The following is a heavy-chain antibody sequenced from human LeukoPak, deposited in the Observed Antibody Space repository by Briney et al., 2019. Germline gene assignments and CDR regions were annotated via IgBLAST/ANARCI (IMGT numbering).Heavy chain of an antibody. CDR2: INPSGGST. V-gene: IGHV1-46*01. D-gene: IGHD5-12*01. Sequence: ASVKVSCKPSGYTFTSYYIHWVRQAPGQGLEWMGIINPSGGSTSYAQKLQGRVTMTTDTSTSTAYMELRSLRSDDTAVYYCARVGLMDIVATIWGQGTLVTVSS. J-gene: IGHJ4*02. CDR1: GYTFTSYY. CDR3: ARVGLMDIVATI.